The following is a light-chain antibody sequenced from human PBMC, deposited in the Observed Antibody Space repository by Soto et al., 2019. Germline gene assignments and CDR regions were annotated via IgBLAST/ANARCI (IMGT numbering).Light chain of an antibody. CDR1: QRVTSN. CDR2: GAY. Sequence: EIVMTQPPATLFGSPGEGSTLSCRASQRVTSNLTWYQQKPGQAPKLLIYGAYTRATGVPARFSGRVSGAEFTLTISSLQSEDVAIYYCQQYNNGPPRTCGGGTKVDIK. J-gene: IGKJ4*02. V-gene: IGKV3-15*01. CDR3: QQYNNGPPRT.